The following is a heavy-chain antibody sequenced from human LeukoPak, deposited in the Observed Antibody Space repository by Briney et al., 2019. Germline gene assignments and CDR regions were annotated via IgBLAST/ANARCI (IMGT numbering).Heavy chain of an antibody. D-gene: IGHD3-10*01. CDR2: ISFDGTSQ. CDR3: ATSLEITLVRGVIIAPWNY. J-gene: IGHJ4*02. Sequence: GGSLRLSCAASGFTFSAYAMHWVRQAPGKGLEWVAVISFDGTSQYYADSVKGRFTISRDNSKNTLYLQMNSLRTEDTAVYFCATSLEITLVRGVIIAPWNYWGQGTLVTVSS. CDR1: GFTFSAYA. V-gene: IGHV3-30*03.